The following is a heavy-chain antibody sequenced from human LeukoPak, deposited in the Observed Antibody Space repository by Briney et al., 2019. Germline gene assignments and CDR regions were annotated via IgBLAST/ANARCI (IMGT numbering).Heavy chain of an antibody. J-gene: IGHJ4*02. CDR2: IIPIFGIA. Sequence: ASVKVSCKASGGTFSSCAISWVRQAPGQGLEWMGRIIPIFGIANYAQKFQGRVMITADKSTSTAYMELSSLRSEDTAVYYCARDKENYYDSSGYLNYWGQGTLVTVSS. D-gene: IGHD3-22*01. CDR3: ARDKENYYDSSGYLNY. V-gene: IGHV1-69*04. CDR1: GGTFSSCA.